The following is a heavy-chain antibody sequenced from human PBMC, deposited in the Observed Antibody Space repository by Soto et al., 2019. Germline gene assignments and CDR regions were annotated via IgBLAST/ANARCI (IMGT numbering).Heavy chain of an antibody. J-gene: IGHJ4*02. Sequence: PVGSLRLSCAASGFTFSNAWMSWVRQAPGKGLEWVGRIKSKTDGGTTDYAAPVKGRFTISRDDSKNTLYLQMNSLKTEDTAVYYCTTSIYDSSGYWAYWGQGTLVTVSS. D-gene: IGHD3-22*01. CDR2: IKSKTDGGTT. V-gene: IGHV3-15*01. CDR1: GFTFSNAW. CDR3: TTSIYDSSGYWAY.